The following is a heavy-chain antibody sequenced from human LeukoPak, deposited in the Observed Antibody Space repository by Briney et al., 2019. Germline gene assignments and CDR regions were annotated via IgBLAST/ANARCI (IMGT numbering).Heavy chain of an antibody. CDR1: GGSISSGDYY. CDR2: IYYSGST. D-gene: IGHD3-10*01. Sequence: SETLSLTCTVSGGSISSGDYYWSWIRQPPGKGLEWIGYIYYSGSTYYNPSLKSRVTISVDTSKNEFSLNLSSVTAADTAVYYCARDYYGSGKGWFDPWGQGTLVTVSS. J-gene: IGHJ5*02. CDR3: ARDYYGSGKGWFDP. V-gene: IGHV4-30-4*02.